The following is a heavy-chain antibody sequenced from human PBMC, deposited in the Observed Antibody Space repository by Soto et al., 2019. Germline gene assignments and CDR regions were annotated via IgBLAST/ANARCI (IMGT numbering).Heavy chain of an antibody. CDR2: IWLDGSNK. J-gene: IGHJ4*02. Sequence: QVQLVESGGGVVQPGRSLRLSCAASGFTFSSYGMHWVRQAPGKGLAWVAVIWLDGSNKYYADSVKGRFTISRDNSKNTLYLQMNSLRAEDTAVYYCARGLWSFDYWGQGTLVTVSS. V-gene: IGHV3-33*01. D-gene: IGHD5-18*01. CDR3: ARGLWSFDY. CDR1: GFTFSSYG.